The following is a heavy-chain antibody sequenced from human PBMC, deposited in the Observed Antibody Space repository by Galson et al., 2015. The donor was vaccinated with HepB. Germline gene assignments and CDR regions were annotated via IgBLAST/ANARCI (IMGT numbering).Heavy chain of an antibody. CDR2: IQHVGSPI. CDR3: ARETSRIVFHAFDI. D-gene: IGHD2-21*01. V-gene: IGHV3-33*08. CDR1: EFTFSRYG. Sequence: SLRLSCAASEFTFSRYGMHWVRQAPGKGLEGVAVIQHVGSPIRYADSVKGRFTVSRDNSKNTLYLEMNNLRAEDTAVYYCARETSRIVFHAFDIWGQGTMVTVSS. J-gene: IGHJ3*02.